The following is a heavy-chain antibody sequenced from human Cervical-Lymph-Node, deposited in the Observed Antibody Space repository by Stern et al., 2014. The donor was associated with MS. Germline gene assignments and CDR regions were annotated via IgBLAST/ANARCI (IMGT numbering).Heavy chain of an antibody. CDR1: GYTFTSYG. Sequence: QVQLVESGAEVKKPGASVKVSCKASGYTFTSYGISCVRQAPGQGLEWMGWISAYNGNTNYAQKLQGRVTMTTDTSTSTAYMELRSLRSDDTAVYYCARDSREFYYGSGSLSFDYWGQGTLVTVSS. CDR2: ISAYNGNT. D-gene: IGHD3-10*01. J-gene: IGHJ4*02. V-gene: IGHV1-18*01. CDR3: ARDSREFYYGSGSLSFDY.